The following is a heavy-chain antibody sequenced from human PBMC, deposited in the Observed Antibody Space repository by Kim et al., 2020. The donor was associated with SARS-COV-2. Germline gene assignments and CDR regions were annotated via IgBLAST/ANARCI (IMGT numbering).Heavy chain of an antibody. CDR3: ARIWVPAAKGGCDP. V-gene: IGHV2-70*11. J-gene: IGHJ5*02. CDR1: GFSLSTSGMC. CDR2: IDWDDDK. D-gene: IGHD2-2*01. Sequence: SGPTLVNPTQTLTLTCTFSGFSLSTSGMCVSWIRQPPGKALEWLARIDWDDDKYYSTSLKTRLTISKDTSKNQVVLTMTNMDPVETATYYCARIWVPAAKGGCDPWGEGTLVTVSS.